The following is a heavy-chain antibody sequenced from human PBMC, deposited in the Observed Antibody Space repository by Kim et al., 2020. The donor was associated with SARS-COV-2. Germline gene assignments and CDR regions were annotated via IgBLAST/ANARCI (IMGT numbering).Heavy chain of an antibody. CDR3: ARRGDSGTFDNWFDP. D-gene: IGHD3-10*01. Sequence: ASVKVSCKASGYTFTDYPISWVRQVPGQGLECMGYIKTNTGNPTYAQAFTGRFVFTLDTSVSTAYLEISSLKSEDSAIYYCARRGDSGTFDNWFDPWGQGTLVTVSS. CDR1: GYTFTDYP. J-gene: IGHJ5*02. V-gene: IGHV7-4-1*02. CDR2: IKTNTGNP.